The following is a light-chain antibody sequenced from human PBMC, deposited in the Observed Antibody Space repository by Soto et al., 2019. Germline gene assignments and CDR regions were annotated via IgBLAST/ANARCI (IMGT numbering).Light chain of an antibody. J-gene: IGLJ1*01. CDR3: SSYTSSSTYV. V-gene: IGLV2-14*01. CDR1: SSDVGGYNY. CDR2: DVS. Sequence: QCVLTQPASVSGAPGQSITISCTGTSSDVGGYNYVSWYQQHPGKAPKLMIYDVSNRPSGVSNRFSGSKSGNTASLTISGLQAEDEVDYYCSSYTSSSTYVFGTGTKVTVL.